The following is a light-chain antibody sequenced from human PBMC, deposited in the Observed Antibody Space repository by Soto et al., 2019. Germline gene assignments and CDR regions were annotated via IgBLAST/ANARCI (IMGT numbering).Light chain of an antibody. Sequence: EVVLTHSPVTLSSXXXXXXXXXXXASQSFRGLLAWYQQKPGQAPRLLIYDAYNRATGIPPRFSGSGSGTDFTLTISSLEPEDSAVYYCQQRHMWPITFGQGTRLEI. J-gene: IGKJ5*01. V-gene: IGKV3-11*01. CDR3: QQRHMWPIT. CDR2: DAY. CDR1: QSFRGL.